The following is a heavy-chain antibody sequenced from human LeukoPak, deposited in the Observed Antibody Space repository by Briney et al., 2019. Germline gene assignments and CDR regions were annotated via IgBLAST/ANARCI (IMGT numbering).Heavy chain of an antibody. CDR3: ARDAEMATITYYYYGMDV. V-gene: IGHV1-18*01. D-gene: IGHD5-24*01. Sequence: ASVKVSCKASGYTFTSYGISWVRQAPGQGLEWMGWISAYNGNTNYAQKLQGRVTMTTDTSTSTAYMELRSLRSDDTAVYYCARDAEMATITYYYYGMDVWGQGTTVTVPS. CDR1: GYTFTSYG. CDR2: ISAYNGNT. J-gene: IGHJ6*02.